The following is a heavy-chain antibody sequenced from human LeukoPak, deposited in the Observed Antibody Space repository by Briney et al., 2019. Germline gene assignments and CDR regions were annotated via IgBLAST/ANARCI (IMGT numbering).Heavy chain of an antibody. CDR2: IWYDGSNK. CDR1: GFTFSSYG. D-gene: IGHD1-26*01. V-gene: IGHV3-33*06. J-gene: IGHJ4*02. Sequence: GGSLRLSCAASGFTFSSYGMHWVRQAPGKGLEWVAVIWYDGSNKYYADSVKGRFTISRDNSKNTLYLQMNSLRAEDTAVYYCAKGGISTINYYLDYWGQGTLVTVSS. CDR3: AKGGISTINYYLDY.